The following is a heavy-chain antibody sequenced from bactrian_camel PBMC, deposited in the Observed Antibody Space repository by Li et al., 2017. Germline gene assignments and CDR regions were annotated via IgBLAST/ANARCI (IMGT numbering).Heavy chain of an antibody. Sequence: HVQLVESGGGSVQAGGSLKLSCTVPRHFISMDCMAWFRQAPGKEREGIAYMYSGGGSPDYADSVAGRFTVSQDITNNTWYLQMSSLKPEDTAMYYCQARLPVLCSSGDWGRTDCYNYYGRGTQVTVS. CDR1: RHFISMDC. D-gene: IGHD6*01. V-gene: IGHV3S54*01. CDR3: QARLPVLCSSGDWGRTDCYNY. J-gene: IGHJ4*01. CDR2: MYSGGGSP.